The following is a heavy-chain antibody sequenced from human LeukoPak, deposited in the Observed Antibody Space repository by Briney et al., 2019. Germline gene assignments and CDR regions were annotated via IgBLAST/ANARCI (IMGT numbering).Heavy chain of an antibody. CDR3: ASHDRYSGSYYSFDP. CDR1: GYTFTDYY. D-gene: IGHD3-10*01. J-gene: IGHJ5*02. CDR2: LNPDSGAT. Sequence: ASVKVSGEASGYTFTDYYIHWVRQAPGQGLEWMGCLNPDSGATAYAQKFQGRVTMTRDTSITTAYMELNRLTSDDTAVYYCASHDRYSGSYYSFDPWGQGTLVTVSS. V-gene: IGHV1-2*02.